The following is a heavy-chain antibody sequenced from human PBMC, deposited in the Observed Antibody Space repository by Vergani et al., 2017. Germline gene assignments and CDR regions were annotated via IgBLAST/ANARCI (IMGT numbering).Heavy chain of an antibody. CDR1: GGSISSSSYY. CDR2: IYYSGST. V-gene: IGHV4-39*07. D-gene: IGHD6-6*01. Sequence: QLQLQESGPGLVKPSETLSLTCTVSGGSISSSSYYWGWIRQPPGKGLEWIGSIYYSGSTYYNPSLKSRVTISVDTSKNQFSLKLSSVTAADTAVYYCARDHSIAADYYYYGMDVWGQGTTVTVSS. J-gene: IGHJ6*02. CDR3: ARDHSIAADYYYYGMDV.